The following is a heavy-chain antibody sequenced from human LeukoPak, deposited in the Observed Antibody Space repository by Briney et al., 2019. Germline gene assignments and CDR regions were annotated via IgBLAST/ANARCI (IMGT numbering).Heavy chain of an antibody. CDR3: AGDSSGYYDSSGLDY. Sequence: SETLSLTCTVSGGSISSYYWSWIRQPPGKGLEWIGYIYYSGSTNYNPSLKSRVTISVDTSKNQFSLKLSSVTAADTAVYYCAGDSSGYYDSSGLDYWGQGTLVTVSS. J-gene: IGHJ4*02. V-gene: IGHV4-59*01. D-gene: IGHD3-22*01. CDR2: IYYSGST. CDR1: GGSISSYY.